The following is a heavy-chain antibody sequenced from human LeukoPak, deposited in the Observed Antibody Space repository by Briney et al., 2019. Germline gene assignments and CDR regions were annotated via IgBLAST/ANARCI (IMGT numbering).Heavy chain of an antibody. CDR3: ARGADIDFWSGYYRDYYYYMDV. V-gene: IGHV4-39*07. CDR1: GGSINRRGYF. Sequence: SETLSLTCTVSGGSINRRGYFWGWIRQTPGKNLEWIGSIYYGGTTYYNPSLKSRVTISVDTSKNQFSLKLTSVTAADTAVYYCARGADIDFWSGYYRDYYYYMDVWGKGTTVTVSS. CDR2: IYYGGTT. J-gene: IGHJ6*03. D-gene: IGHD3-3*01.